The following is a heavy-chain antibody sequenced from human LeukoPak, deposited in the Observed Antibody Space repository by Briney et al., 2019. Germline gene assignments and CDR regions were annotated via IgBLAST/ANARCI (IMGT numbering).Heavy chain of an antibody. V-gene: IGHV4-39*01. Sequence: SETLSLTCTVSGGSISSSSYYWGWIRQSPGKGPEWIGSIYYSGNTYYNPSLNSRVTITVDTSKNQFSLQLSSVTAADTTVYYCARSHIVAVTGFAFDIWGQGTLVTVSS. D-gene: IGHD2-21*02. J-gene: IGHJ3*02. CDR3: ARSHIVAVTGFAFDI. CDR1: GGSISSSSYY. CDR2: IYYSGNT.